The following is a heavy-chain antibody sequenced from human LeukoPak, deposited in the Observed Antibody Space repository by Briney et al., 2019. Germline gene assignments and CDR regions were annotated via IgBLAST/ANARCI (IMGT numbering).Heavy chain of an antibody. Sequence: MPSETLSLTCTVSGGSISSSSYYWGWIRQPPGKGLEWIGSIYYSGSTYYNPSLKSRVTISVDTSKNQFSLKLSPVTAADTAVYYCASSSAQDPLRQIVPRGWFDPWGQGTLVTVSS. V-gene: IGHV4-39*01. CDR2: IYYSGST. CDR3: ASSSAQDPLRQIVPRGWFDP. CDR1: GGSISSSSYY. J-gene: IGHJ5*02. D-gene: IGHD1-26*01.